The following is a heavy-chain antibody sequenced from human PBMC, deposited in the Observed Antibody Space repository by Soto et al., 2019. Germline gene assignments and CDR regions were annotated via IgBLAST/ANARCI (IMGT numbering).Heavy chain of an antibody. Sequence: ASVKVSCKASGYTFTSYGISWVRQAPGQGLEWMGWISADNGNTNYAQKLQGRVTMTRDTSTSTAYMELSSLRSEDTAVYYCARDAGWFDPWGQGTLVTVSS. CDR1: GYTFTSYG. V-gene: IGHV1-18*01. CDR3: ARDAGWFDP. J-gene: IGHJ5*02. D-gene: IGHD6-13*01. CDR2: ISADNGNT.